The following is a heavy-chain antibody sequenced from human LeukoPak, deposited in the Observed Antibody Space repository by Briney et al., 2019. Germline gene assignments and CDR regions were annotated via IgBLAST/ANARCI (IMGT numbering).Heavy chain of an antibody. CDR1: GFTFSSYS. CDR2: ISSSSSYI. J-gene: IGHJ4*02. V-gene: IGHV3-21*01. Sequence: GGSLRLSCAASGFTFSSYSMNWVRQAPGKGLEWVSSISSSSSYIYYADSVKGRFTISRDNAKNSLYLQMNSLRAEDTAVYYCARDKSHYYDSSGYSYWGQGTLVTVSS. CDR3: ARDKSHYYDSSGYSY. D-gene: IGHD3-22*01.